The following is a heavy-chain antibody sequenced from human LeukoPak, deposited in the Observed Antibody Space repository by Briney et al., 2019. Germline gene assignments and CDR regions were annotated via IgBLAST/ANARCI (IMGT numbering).Heavy chain of an antibody. CDR3: ARSAEQWLVEGPDAFDI. Sequence: SGRSTYYADSVKGRFTISRDNSKNTLYLQMNSLRAEDTAVYYCARSAEQWLVEGPDAFDIWGQGTMVTVSS. D-gene: IGHD6-19*01. J-gene: IGHJ3*02. CDR2: SGRST. V-gene: IGHV3-66*01.